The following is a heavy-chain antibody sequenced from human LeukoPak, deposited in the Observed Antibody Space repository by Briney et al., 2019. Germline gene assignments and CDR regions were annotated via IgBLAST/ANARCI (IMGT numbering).Heavy chain of an antibody. D-gene: IGHD1-1*01. Sequence: SETLSLTCAVYGGSFSGYYWSWIRQPPGKGLEWIGEINHSGSTNYNPSLKSRVTISVDTSKNQFSLKLSSVAAADTAVYYCARLTGAPDYWGQGTLVTVSS. J-gene: IGHJ4*02. CDR1: GGSFSGYY. CDR2: INHSGST. V-gene: IGHV4-34*01. CDR3: ARLTGAPDY.